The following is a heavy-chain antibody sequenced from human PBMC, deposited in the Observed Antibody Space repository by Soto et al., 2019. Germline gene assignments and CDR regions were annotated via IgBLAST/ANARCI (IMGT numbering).Heavy chain of an antibody. CDR3: ARAGYCSGGTCFHGNCDY. V-gene: IGHV1-46*01. J-gene: IGHJ4*02. CDR1: GYTFTTYY. D-gene: IGHD2-15*01. Sequence: QVQLVQSGAEVKRPGASVKVSCKASGYTFTTYYMHWVRQAPGQGLEWLGIINPNGGSTTYAQKFQGRVNMNRDTSTSTVYLELSSLRSADTAVYYCARAGYCSGGTCFHGNCDYWGQGTLVTVSA. CDR2: INPNGGST.